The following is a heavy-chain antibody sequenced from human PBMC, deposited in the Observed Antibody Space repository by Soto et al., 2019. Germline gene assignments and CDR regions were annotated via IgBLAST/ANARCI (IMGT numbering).Heavy chain of an antibody. CDR1: GFTFSSYA. D-gene: IGHD4-17*01. J-gene: IGHJ3*02. CDR3: AKVNGDYIHRGGYDAFDI. CDR2: ISGSGGST. Sequence: GGSLRLSCAASGFTFSSYAMSWVRQAPGKGLEWVSAISGSGGSTYYADSVKGRFTISRDNSKNTLYLQMNSLRAEDTAVYYCAKVNGDYIHRGGYDAFDIWGQGTMVTVSS. V-gene: IGHV3-23*01.